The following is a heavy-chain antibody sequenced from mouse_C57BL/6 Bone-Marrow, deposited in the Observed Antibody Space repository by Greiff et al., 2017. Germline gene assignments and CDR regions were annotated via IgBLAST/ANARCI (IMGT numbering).Heavy chain of an antibody. V-gene: IGHV7-4*01. Sequence: EVHLVESGGGLVQPGASLRLSCAASGFTFTDYYMSWVRQPPGKAPEWLALIRNKANGYTTEYTASVKDRFTISRANSPNILYLQMNTLRAEDSATCYCVKAVRDWFAYWGQGTLVTVSA. CDR1: GFTFTDYY. CDR2: IRNKANGYTT. J-gene: IGHJ3*01. CDR3: VKAVRDWFAY.